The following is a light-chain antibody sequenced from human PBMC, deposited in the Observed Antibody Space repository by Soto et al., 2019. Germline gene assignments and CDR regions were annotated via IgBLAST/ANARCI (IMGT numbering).Light chain of an antibody. CDR2: KDS. V-gene: IGLV3-25*02. CDR1: ALPKQY. CDR3: QSADSSGGFRGV. Sequence: SYELTQPPSVSVSPGQTARITCSGDALPKQYAYWYQQKPGRAPVLVIYKDSGRPSGIPERFSGSSSGTTVTLTISGVQAEDEADYYCQSADSSGGFRGVFGAGTKVTVL. J-gene: IGLJ1*01.